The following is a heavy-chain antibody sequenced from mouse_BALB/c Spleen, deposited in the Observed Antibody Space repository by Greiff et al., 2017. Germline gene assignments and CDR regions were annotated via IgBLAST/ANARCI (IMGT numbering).Heavy chain of an antibody. Sequence: EVQLQESGAELVRSGASVKLSCTASGFNIKDYYMHWVKQRPEQGLEWIGWIDPENGDTEYAPKFQGKATMTADTSSNTAYLQLSSLTSEDTAVYYCASLYGSSYEAYWGQGTLVTVSA. V-gene: IGHV14-4*02. CDR1: GFNIKDYY. CDR2: IDPENGDT. D-gene: IGHD1-1*01. CDR3: ASLYGSSYEAY. J-gene: IGHJ3*01.